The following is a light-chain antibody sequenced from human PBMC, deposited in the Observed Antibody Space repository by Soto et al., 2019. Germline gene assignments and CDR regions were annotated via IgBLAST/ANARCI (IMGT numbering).Light chain of an antibody. Sequence: QSVLTQPASVSGSPGQSITISCTGTNSDVGGYNYVSWYQQHPGKAPKLMIYDVSSRPSGVSNRFSGSKSGNTASLTISGLQAEDEADYYCSSFTSSSTYVFGTGTQ. CDR2: DVS. V-gene: IGLV2-14*01. J-gene: IGLJ1*01. CDR1: NSDVGGYNY. CDR3: SSFTSSSTYV.